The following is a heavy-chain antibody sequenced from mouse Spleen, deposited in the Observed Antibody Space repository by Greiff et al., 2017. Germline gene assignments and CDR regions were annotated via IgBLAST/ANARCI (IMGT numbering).Heavy chain of an antibody. CDR3: ARSTARATGYAMDY. J-gene: IGHJ4*01. CDR2: IDPSDSYT. V-gene: IGHV1-69*01. CDR1: GYTFTSYW. Sequence: QVQLKQPGAELVMPGASVKLSCKASGYTFTSYWMHWVKQRPGQGLEWIGEIDPSDSYTNYNQKFKGKATLTVDKSSSTAYMQLSSLTSEDSAVYYCARSTARATGYAMDYWGQGTSVTVSS. D-gene: IGHD3-1*01.